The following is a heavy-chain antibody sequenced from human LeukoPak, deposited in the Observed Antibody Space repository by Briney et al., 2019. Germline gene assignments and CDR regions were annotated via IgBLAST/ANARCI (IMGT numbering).Heavy chain of an antibody. J-gene: IGHJ3*02. D-gene: IGHD3-16*01. CDR3: ARDMGGSRAFDI. CDR1: GFTFSSNF. V-gene: IGHV3-53*01. CDR2: IYSGGST. Sequence: GGSLRLSCAASGFTFSSNFMTWVRQAPGKGLEWVSVIYSGGSTYYADSVKGRFTISRDNSKNTLYLQINSLRAEDTAVYYCARDMGGSRAFDIWGQGTMVTVSS.